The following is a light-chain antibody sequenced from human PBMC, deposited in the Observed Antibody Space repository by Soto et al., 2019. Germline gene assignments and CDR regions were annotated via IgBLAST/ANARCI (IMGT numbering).Light chain of an antibody. CDR3: NSYTSSSTLYV. CDR1: SSDIGGYNY. CDR2: EVT. Sequence: QSAVTQPASVSGSPGQSITVSCTGTSSDIGGYNYVSWYQQHPGKAPQLLIYEVTNRPSGVSHRFSGSKSGNTASLTISGLQTEDEADYYCNSYTSSSTLYVFGTGTKVT. J-gene: IGLJ1*01. V-gene: IGLV2-14*01.